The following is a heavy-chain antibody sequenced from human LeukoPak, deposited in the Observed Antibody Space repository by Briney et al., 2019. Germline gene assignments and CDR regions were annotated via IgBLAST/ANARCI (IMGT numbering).Heavy chain of an antibody. CDR1: GVTFGDYA. CDR3: TRDTREAFDI. Sequence: PGRSLRLSCTASGVTFGDYAMSWVRQAPGKGLEWEGFIRSKAYGGTTEYAASVKGRFTISRHDSKSIAYLQMNSLKTEDTAVYYCTRDTREAFDIWGQGTMVTVSS. CDR2: IRSKAYGGTT. J-gene: IGHJ3*02. D-gene: IGHD1-26*01. V-gene: IGHV3-49*04.